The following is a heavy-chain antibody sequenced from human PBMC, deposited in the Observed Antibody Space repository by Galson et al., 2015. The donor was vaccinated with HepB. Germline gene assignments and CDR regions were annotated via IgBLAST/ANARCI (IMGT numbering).Heavy chain of an antibody. D-gene: IGHD4-17*01. Sequence: SLRLSCAASGFTFSTYAMHWVRQAPGKGPEWVTVISHDGSKKYYADFVEGRFTISRDNSRNTVYLQMNSLRAEDTAVYYCARDWGIYGDYIYYFEHWGQGTLVTVSS. V-gene: IGHV3-30*04. CDR1: GFTFSTYA. J-gene: IGHJ4*02. CDR2: ISHDGSKK. CDR3: ARDWGIYGDYIYYFEH.